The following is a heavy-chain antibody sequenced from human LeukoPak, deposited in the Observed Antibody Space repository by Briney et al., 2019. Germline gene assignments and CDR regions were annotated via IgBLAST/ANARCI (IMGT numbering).Heavy chain of an antibody. J-gene: IGHJ2*01. CDR3: ARDYYDSSGYYPFGYFDL. D-gene: IGHD3-22*01. V-gene: IGHV4-30-4*01. CDR2: IYYSAST. CDR1: GGSISSGDYY. Sequence: SQTLSLTCTVSGGSISSGDYYWSWIRQPPGKCLEWIMYIYYSASTYYNPSLKRRVNISVDTSKNQFSLMLSSVTAADTAVYYCARDYYDSSGYYPFGYFDLWGRGTLVTVSS.